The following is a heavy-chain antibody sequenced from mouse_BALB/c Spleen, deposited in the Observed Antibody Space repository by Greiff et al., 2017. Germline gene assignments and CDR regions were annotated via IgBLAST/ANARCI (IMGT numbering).Heavy chain of an antibody. J-gene: IGHJ4*01. CDR2: IDPANGNT. D-gene: IGHD2-4*01. CDR3: AFIYYDYDGYAMDY. CDR1: GFNIKDTY. Sequence: VQLQQPGAELVKPGASVKLSCTASGFNIKDTYMHWVKQRPEQGLEWIGRIDPANGNTKYDPKFQGKATITADTSSNTAYLQLSSLTSEDTAVYYCAFIYYDYDGYAMDYWGQGTSVTVSS. V-gene: IGHV14-3*02.